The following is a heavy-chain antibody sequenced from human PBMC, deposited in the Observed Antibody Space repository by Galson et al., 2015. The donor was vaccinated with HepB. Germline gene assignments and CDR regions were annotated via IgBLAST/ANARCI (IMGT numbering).Heavy chain of an antibody. CDR3: ATGQNSVPSWFDP. CDR2: VDPEDGET. D-gene: IGHD3-10*01. Sequence: VKVSCKVSGYTFTDYYMHWVQQAPGKGLEWMGLVDPEDGETIYAEKFQGRVTITADTSTDTAYMELSSLRSEDTAVYYCATGQNSVPSWFDPWGQGTLVTVSS. J-gene: IGHJ5*02. V-gene: IGHV1-69-2*01. CDR1: GYTFTDYY.